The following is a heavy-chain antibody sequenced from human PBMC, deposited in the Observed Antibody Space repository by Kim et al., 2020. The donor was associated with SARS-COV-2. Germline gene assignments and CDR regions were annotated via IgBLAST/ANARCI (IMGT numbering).Heavy chain of an antibody. J-gene: IGHJ4*02. V-gene: IGHV4-34*01. CDR2: INHSGST. CDR1: GGSFSGYY. CDR3: ATPKKPSSWYGGGFDY. D-gene: IGHD6-13*01. Sequence: SETLSLTCAVYGGSFSGYYWSWIRQPPGKGLEWIGEINHSGSTNYNPSLKSRVTISVDTSKNQFSLKLSSVTAADTAVYYCATPKKPSSWYGGGFDYWGQGTLVTVSS.